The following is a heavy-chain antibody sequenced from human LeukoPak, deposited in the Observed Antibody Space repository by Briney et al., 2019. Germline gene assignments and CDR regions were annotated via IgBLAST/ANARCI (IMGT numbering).Heavy chain of an antibody. V-gene: IGHV3-7*01. CDR1: TFTFSSYW. CDR3: ARGASYYYYYYMDV. Sequence: GGSLRLSRAPSTFTFSSYWMTWVRQAPGKGLEWVANIKQDGSEKYYVDSVKGRFTISRDNAKNSLYLQMNSLRAEDTAVYYCARGASYYYYYYMDVWGKGTTVTVSS. J-gene: IGHJ6*03. CDR2: IKQDGSEK.